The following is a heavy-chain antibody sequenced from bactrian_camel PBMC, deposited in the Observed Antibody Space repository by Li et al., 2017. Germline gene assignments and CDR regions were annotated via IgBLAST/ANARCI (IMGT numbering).Heavy chain of an antibody. D-gene: IGHD2*01. J-gene: IGHJ6*01. CDR1: GFTFSSSW. CDR2: IDSAGSTT. Sequence: QLVESGGGLVQPGGSLRLSCIASGFTFSSSWMYWVRQAPEKRLEWVSTIDSAGSTTYYADSVKGRFTISRDNAMNTVYLQMNDLKPEDTGIYYCAADPGSGGS. CDR3: AADPGSGGS. V-gene: IGHV3S25*01.